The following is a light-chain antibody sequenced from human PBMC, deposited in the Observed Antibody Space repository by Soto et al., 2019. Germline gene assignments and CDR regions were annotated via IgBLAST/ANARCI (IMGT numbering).Light chain of an antibody. J-gene: IGKJ2*01. Sequence: DIQMTQSPSTLSASVGDRVTITCRASQSINSWLAWYQQKPGKAPKLLIFDASSLESGVPSRFSGSESGTEFTLTISSLQPEDFATYYCQQYKSYSHTFGQGTKLEIK. CDR3: QQYKSYSHT. CDR1: QSINSW. CDR2: DAS. V-gene: IGKV1-5*01.